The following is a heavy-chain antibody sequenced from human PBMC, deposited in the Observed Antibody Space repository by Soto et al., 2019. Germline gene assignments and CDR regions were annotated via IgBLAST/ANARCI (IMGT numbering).Heavy chain of an antibody. CDR2: ISYDGRNK. CDR1: GFTFSSYG. Sequence: PGGSLRLSCAASGFTFSSYGMHWVRQAPGKGLEWVAVISYDGRNKYYADAVKGRFTISRDNSKNTLYLQTDSLRVEDTAVYYCERGHQKLWFGELFHYYYGMDVWGQGTTVTVSS. CDR3: ERGHQKLWFGELFHYYYGMDV. V-gene: IGHV3-30*03. J-gene: IGHJ6*02. D-gene: IGHD3-10*01.